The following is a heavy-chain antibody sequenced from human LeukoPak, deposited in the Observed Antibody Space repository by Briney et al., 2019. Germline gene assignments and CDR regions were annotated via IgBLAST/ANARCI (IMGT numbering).Heavy chain of an antibody. Sequence: GGSLRLSCAASGFTFSSYAMSWVRQAPGKGLEWVSAISGSGGSTYYADSVKGRFTISRDNSKNTLYLQMNSLRAEDTAVYYCAKGKTLVAAHYCYFDYWGQGTPVTVSS. CDR1: GFTFSSYA. CDR2: ISGSGGST. J-gene: IGHJ4*02. CDR3: AKGKTLVAAHYCYFDY. D-gene: IGHD2-15*01. V-gene: IGHV3-23*01.